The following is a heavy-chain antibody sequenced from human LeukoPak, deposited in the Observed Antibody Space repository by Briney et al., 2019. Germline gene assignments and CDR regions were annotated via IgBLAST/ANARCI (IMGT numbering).Heavy chain of an antibody. CDR3: AKDRGYSHGFEY. CDR1: GFTISSYG. V-gene: IGHV3-30*18. Sequence: GRSLRLSCAASGFTISSYGMHWVRQAPGKGLEWVAAISYDGRNKEYADSVKGRFTISRDNSKNTLYLQMNSLRAEDTAVYYCAKDRGYSHGFEYWGQGTLVTVSS. J-gene: IGHJ4*02. D-gene: IGHD5-12*01. CDR2: ISYDGRNK.